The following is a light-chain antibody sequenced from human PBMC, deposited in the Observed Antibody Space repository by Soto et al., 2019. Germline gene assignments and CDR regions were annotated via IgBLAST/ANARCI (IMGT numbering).Light chain of an antibody. J-gene: IGLJ2*01. Sequence: SYELTQPPSVSVAPGQTARLTCGRNNIGSKSVHWYQQKPGQAPVLVVYDDSDRPSGIPERFSGSNSGNTATLTISRVEAGDEADYYCQVWDSSSDLVVFGGGTKLTVL. CDR2: DDS. V-gene: IGLV3-21*02. CDR1: NIGSKS. CDR3: QVWDSSSDLVV.